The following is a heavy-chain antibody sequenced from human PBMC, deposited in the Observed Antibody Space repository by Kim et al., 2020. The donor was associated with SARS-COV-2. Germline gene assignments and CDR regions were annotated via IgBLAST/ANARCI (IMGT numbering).Heavy chain of an antibody. J-gene: IGHJ6*03. V-gene: IGHV3-7*01. CDR2: IKQDGSEK. CDR1: GFTFSSYW. CDR3: ATYYYDSSGFYYYYYMDV. D-gene: IGHD3-22*01. Sequence: GGSLRLSCAASGFTFSSYWMSWVRQAPGKGLEWVANIKQDGSEKYYVDSVKGRFTISRDNAKNSLYLQMNSLRAEDTAVYYCATYYYDSSGFYYYYYMDVWGKGTTVTVSS.